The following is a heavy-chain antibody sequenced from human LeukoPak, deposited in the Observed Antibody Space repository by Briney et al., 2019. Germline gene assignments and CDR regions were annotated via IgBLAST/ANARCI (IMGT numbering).Heavy chain of an antibody. Sequence: SETLSLTCTVSGYSISSGYYWGRIRQPPGKGLEWIGSIYHSGSTYYNPSLKSRVTISVDTSKNQFSLKLSSVTAADTAVYYCASPYKTWGQGTLVTVSS. CDR1: GYSISSGYY. CDR3: ASPYKT. J-gene: IGHJ5*02. V-gene: IGHV4-38-2*02. CDR2: IYHSGST. D-gene: IGHD5-24*01.